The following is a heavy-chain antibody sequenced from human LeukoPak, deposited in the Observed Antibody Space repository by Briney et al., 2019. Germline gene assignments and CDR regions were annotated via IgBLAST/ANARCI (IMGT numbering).Heavy chain of an antibody. Sequence: PGGSLRLSCAASGFTFDDYAMHWVRQAPGKGLEWVSGISWNSGSIGYADSVKGRFTISRDNAKNTLYLQMNSLRAEDTAVYYCARDFNLWFGELNNWFDPWGQGTLVTVSS. D-gene: IGHD3-10*01. CDR1: GFTFDDYA. CDR2: ISWNSGSI. V-gene: IGHV3-9*01. J-gene: IGHJ5*02. CDR3: ARDFNLWFGELNNWFDP.